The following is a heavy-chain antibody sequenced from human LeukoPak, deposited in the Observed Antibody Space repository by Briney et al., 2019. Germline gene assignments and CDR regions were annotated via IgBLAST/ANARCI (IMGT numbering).Heavy chain of an antibody. CDR3: ARDQIAAAGANWFDP. D-gene: IGHD6-13*01. CDR1: GYTFTGYY. J-gene: IGHJ5*02. V-gene: IGHV1-2*02. CDR2: INPNSGGT. Sequence: ASVKVSCKASGYTFTGYYMHWVRQAPGQGLEWMGWINPNSGGTNYAQKFQGRVTMTRDTSISTAYMELSRLRSDDTAVYYCARDQIAAAGANWFDPWGQGTLVTVSS.